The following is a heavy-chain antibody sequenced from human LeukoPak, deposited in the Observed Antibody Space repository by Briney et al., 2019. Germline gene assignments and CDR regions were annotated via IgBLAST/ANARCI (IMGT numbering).Heavy chain of an antibody. CDR2: IYYSGST. CDR1: GGSISSSSYY. D-gene: IGHD3-10*01. Sequence: SETLSLTCTVSGGSISSSSYYWGWIRQPPGKGLEWIGRIYYSGSTYYNPSLKSRVTISVDTSKNQFSLKLSSVTAADTAVYYCARDRIYGSGSDHFDYWGQGTLVTVSS. V-gene: IGHV4-39*07. CDR3: ARDRIYGSGSDHFDY. J-gene: IGHJ4*02.